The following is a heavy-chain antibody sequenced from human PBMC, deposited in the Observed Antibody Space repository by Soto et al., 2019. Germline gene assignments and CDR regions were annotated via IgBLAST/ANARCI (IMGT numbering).Heavy chain of an antibody. CDR2: ISLYSDCT. CDR3: ARVVPGAEAWFGP. D-gene: IGHD2-2*01. J-gene: IGHJ5*02. Sequence: QVQLVQSGGEVKRPGASVKVSCKTSGYTFSNYGITWVRQAPGQPLEWLGWISLYSDCTNYAQKFQGRVSMTTDTSTTTAYMELRSLRSDDTAVYYCARVVPGAEAWFGPWGQGTLFTVSS. V-gene: IGHV1-18*01. CDR1: GYTFSNYG.